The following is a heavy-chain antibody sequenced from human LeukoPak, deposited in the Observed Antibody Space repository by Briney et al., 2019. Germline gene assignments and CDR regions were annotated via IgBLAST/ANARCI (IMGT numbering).Heavy chain of an antibody. V-gene: IGHV3-23*01. D-gene: IGHD6-25*01. J-gene: IGHJ4*02. Sequence: GGSLRLSCAASRFTFSSYAMSWVRQAPGKGLEWVSGISGSGGSAYYADSVKGRFTISRDNAKNSLYLQMNSLRAEDTAVYYCARVKEAAAFDYWGQGTLVTVSA. CDR3: ARVKEAAAFDY. CDR2: ISGSGGSA. CDR1: RFTFSSYA.